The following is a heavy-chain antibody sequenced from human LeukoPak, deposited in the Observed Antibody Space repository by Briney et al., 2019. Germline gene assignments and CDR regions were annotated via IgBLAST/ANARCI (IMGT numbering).Heavy chain of an antibody. Sequence: GGSLRLSCVASGFTFSSYWMSWYRQAPAKGLEWVANIKPDGSEKYYVDSVKGRFTISRDNAKNSLYLQMNSLRAEDTAVYYCVRDLTFWPGPWGQGTLVTVSS. CDR2: IKPDGSEK. CDR1: GFTFSSYW. V-gene: IGHV3-7*01. CDR3: VRDLTFWPGP. D-gene: IGHD3-3*01. J-gene: IGHJ5*02.